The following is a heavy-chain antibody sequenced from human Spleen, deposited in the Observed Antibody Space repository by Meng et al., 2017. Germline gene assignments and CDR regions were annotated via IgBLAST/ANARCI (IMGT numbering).Heavy chain of an antibody. CDR3: TVYVRGHI. J-gene: IGHJ3*02. D-gene: IGHD2-8*01. V-gene: IGHV3-73*01. Sequence: GESLKISCAVSGVSFSDSDIHWVRQGSGKGLEWVGRIGGRPKRYAAAYAASVRGTFTISRDDSKSTAYLQMNSLKTEDTAMYFCTVYVRGHIWGQGTMVTVSS. CDR2: IGGRPKRYAA. CDR1: GVSFSDSD.